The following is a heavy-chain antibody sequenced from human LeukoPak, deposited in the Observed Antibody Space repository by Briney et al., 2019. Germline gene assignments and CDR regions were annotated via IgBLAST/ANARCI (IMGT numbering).Heavy chain of an antibody. CDR2: ISYDGSNK. V-gene: IGHV3-30*04. J-gene: IGHJ4*02. CDR1: RFTFSSYD. CDR3: VREPRRGYSNGYPLDY. Sequence: PGGSLRLSCAASRFTFSSYDMHWVRQAPGKGLEWVAIISYDGSNKYYADSVKGRFTISRGNSKNTLYLKMNSQRVDDTAVYYCVREPRRGYSNGYPLDYWGQGTLVTVPS. D-gene: IGHD5-18*01.